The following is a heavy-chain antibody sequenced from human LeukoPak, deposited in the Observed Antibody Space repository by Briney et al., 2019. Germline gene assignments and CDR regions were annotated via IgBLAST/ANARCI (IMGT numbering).Heavy chain of an antibody. J-gene: IGHJ4*02. CDR2: IRGKVYGGTT. D-gene: IGHD7-27*01. CDR1: GFTSGDNA. V-gene: IGHV3-49*03. Sequence: GGSLRLSCTASGFTSGDNAMSWFRQAPGKGLEWVSFIRGKVYGGTTEYAASVKGRFTISRDDSKSIAYLQMNSLKIEDTAVYYCTRGPWGDYWGQGTLVTVSS. CDR3: TRGPWGDY.